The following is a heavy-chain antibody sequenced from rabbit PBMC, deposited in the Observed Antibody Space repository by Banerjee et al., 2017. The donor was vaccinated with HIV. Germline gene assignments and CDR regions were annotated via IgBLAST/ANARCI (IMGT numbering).Heavy chain of an antibody. J-gene: IGHJ4*01. CDR3: ARGSGWGGYYFNL. V-gene: IGHV1S47*01. D-gene: IGHD4-1*01. CDR1: GIDFSSYG. Sequence: QEQLVESGGGLVQPEGSLTLSCKASGIDFSSYGISWVRQAPGKGLEWIAYIYPDYGSTDYASWVNGRFTISLDNAQNTVFLQMTSLTAADTATYFCARGSGWGGYYFNLWGQGTLVTVS. CDR2: IYPDYGST.